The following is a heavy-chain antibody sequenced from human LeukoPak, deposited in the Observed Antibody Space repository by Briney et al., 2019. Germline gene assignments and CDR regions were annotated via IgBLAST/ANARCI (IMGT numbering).Heavy chain of an antibody. D-gene: IGHD3-22*01. CDR1: GFTFSGYW. V-gene: IGHV3-74*01. J-gene: IGHJ4*02. Sequence: GGSLRLSCAASGFTFSGYWMHWVRQAPGKGLVWVSRIHSDGSSTTYADSVRGRFTISRDNAKNSLYLQMNSLRAEDTAVYYCARDLYDSGGYSSPIDYWGQGTLVTVSS. CDR2: IHSDGSST. CDR3: ARDLYDSGGYSSPIDY.